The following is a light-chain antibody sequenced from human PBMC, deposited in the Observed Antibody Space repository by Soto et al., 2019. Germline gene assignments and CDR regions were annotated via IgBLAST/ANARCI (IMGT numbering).Light chain of an antibody. V-gene: IGKV1-5*01. CDR3: QQYSRHWT. CDR2: DAS. Sequence: DIHMTQSPSTLSASVGDRVTITCRASQNINRWLAWYQRKPGKAPMLLIYDASSLQSGAPSRFSGSGSGTEFTLTSSSLQPDDFATYYCQQYSRHWTFGQGTKVEIK. CDR1: QNINRW. J-gene: IGKJ1*01.